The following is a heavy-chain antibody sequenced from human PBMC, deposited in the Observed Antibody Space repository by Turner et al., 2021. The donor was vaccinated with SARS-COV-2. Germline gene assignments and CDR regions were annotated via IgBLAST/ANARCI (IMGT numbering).Heavy chain of an antibody. D-gene: IGHD3-3*01. CDR3: ARSNYDFWSGYYTFYFDY. V-gene: IGHV4-39*01. CDR1: GDSLSSSRYY. Sequence: QLQLPESGPGLVKPSETLSLTCTVSGDSLSSSRYYWGWIRQPPGKGLEWIGSIYYSGSTYYNPSLKSRVTISVDTSKNQFSLILSSVTAADTAVYYCARSNYDFWSGYYTFYFDYWGQGTLVTVSS. J-gene: IGHJ4*02. CDR2: IYYSGST.